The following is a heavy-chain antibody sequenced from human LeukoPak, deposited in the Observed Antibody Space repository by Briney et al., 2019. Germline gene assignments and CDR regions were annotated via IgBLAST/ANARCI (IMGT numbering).Heavy chain of an antibody. J-gene: IGHJ4*02. V-gene: IGHV3-7*03. CDR1: GFTFSDYW. CDR3: ARETGYAHY. D-gene: IGHD1-14*01. Sequence: GGSLRLSCAASGFTFSDYWMSWVRQAPGKGLQWVANIKPDGSEKYYVDSVKGRFTISRDNAKNSIYLQMNSLRAEDTAVYYCARETGYAHYWGQGTLVTVSS. CDR2: IKPDGSEK.